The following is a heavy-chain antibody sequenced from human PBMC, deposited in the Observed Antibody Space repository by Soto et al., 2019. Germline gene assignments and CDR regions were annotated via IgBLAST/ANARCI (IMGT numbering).Heavy chain of an antibody. CDR3: ARDLIAAAGYYYYSGMDV. CDR1: GGSFSGYY. CDR2: INHSGST. Sequence: PSETLSLTCAVYGGSFSGYYWSWIRQPPGKGLEWIGEINHSGSTNYNPSLKSRVTISVDTSKNQFSLKLSSATAADTAVYYCARDLIAAAGYYYYSGMDVWGQGTTVTVSS. V-gene: IGHV4-34*01. J-gene: IGHJ6*02. D-gene: IGHD6-13*01.